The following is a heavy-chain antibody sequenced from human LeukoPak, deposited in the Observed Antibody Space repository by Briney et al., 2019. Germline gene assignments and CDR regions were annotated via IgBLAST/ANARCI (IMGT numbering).Heavy chain of an antibody. Sequence: SETLSLTCTVSGGSISSYYWSWIRQPPGKGLEWIGYIYYSGSTNYNPSLKSRATIPVDTSKNQFSLKLSSVTAADTAVYYRARGLEIDYWGQGTLVTVSS. D-gene: IGHD6-19*01. V-gene: IGHV4-59*01. CDR3: ARGLEIDY. CDR1: GGSISSYY. CDR2: IYYSGST. J-gene: IGHJ4*02.